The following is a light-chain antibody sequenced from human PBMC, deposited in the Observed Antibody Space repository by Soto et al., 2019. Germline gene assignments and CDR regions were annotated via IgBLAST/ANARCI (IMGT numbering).Light chain of an antibody. CDR3: QQYNTYSWT. V-gene: IGKV1-5*01. CDR1: QSIRSW. J-gene: IGKJ1*01. CDR2: DAS. Sequence: DIQMTQSPSILSASVGDRVTITCRASQSIRSWLAWYQQKPGKAPKLLIYDASSLQSGVPSRFSGSGSGTEFALTISSLQPDDFATYYCQQYNTYSWTFGPGTKVDIK.